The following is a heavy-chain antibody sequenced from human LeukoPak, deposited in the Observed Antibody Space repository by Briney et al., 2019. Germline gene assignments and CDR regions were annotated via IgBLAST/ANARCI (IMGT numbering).Heavy chain of an antibody. CDR3: ARAGTTVTANAYYYYLDV. D-gene: IGHD4-11*01. CDR1: GFTFSSYG. Sequence: TGGSLRLSCLASGFTFSSYGMQWVRQAPGEGRGWGVVIWADGSYENYTDSVKGRLTISRDDAKNSLYLQMRSLRAEDTAVYYCARAGTTVTANAYYYYLDVWGKGTTVSVSS. J-gene: IGHJ6*03. V-gene: IGHV3-33*01. CDR2: IWADGSYE.